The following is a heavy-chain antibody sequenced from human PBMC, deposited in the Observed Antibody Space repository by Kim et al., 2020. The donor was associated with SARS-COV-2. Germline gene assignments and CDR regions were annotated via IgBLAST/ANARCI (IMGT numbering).Heavy chain of an antibody. CDR3: GSAQNGRHAFDV. J-gene: IGHJ3*01. D-gene: IGHD2-15*01. Sequence: TYYADSGRGRFTISGDSPWKTLFLQMNDLRAEDTAVYYCGSAQNGRHAFDVWGQGTVVTVSS. CDR2: T. V-gene: IGHV3-23*05.